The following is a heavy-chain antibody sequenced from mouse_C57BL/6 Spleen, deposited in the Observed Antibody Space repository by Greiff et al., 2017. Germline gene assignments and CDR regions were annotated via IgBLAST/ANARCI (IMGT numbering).Heavy chain of an antibody. V-gene: IGHV1-55*01. CDR2: IYPGSGST. J-gene: IGHJ2*01. CDR3: ARGGYYGSGRDY. CDR1: GYTFTSYW. D-gene: IGHD1-1*01. Sequence: VQLQQPGAELVKPGASVKMSCKASGYTFTSYWITWVKQRPGQGLEWIGDIYPGSGSTNYNEKFKSKATLTVDTSSSTAYMQLSSLTSEDAAVYYCARGGYYGSGRDYWGQGTTLTVSS.